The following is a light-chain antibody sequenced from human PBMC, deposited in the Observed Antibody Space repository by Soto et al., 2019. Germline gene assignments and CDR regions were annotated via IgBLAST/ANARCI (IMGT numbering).Light chain of an antibody. J-gene: IGLJ3*02. V-gene: IGLV1-40*01. CDR2: GNI. CDR1: SSNIAAGYD. Sequence: QPVLTQPPSVSGAPGQRVTISCTGSSSNIAAGYDVHWYQQLPGTAPKLLIYGNINRPSGVPDRFSGSKSGTSASLVITGLQAEDEADYHCQSYDSSLSGSVFGGGTKVTVL. CDR3: QSYDSSLSGSV.